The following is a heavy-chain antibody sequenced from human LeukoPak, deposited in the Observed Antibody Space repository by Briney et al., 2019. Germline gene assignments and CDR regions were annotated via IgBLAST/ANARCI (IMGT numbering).Heavy chain of an antibody. CDR3: AKDRSSLKGGDAFDI. Sequence: PGGSLRLPCVASGFTFSSCPMHWVRQAPGKGLEWVSGISNSGGSTYYADFVKGRFTISRDNSKNTLYLQMSSLRAEDTAVYYCAKDRSSLKGGDAFDIWGQGTMVTVSS. CDR1: GFTFSSCP. J-gene: IGHJ3*02. V-gene: IGHV3-23*01. CDR2: ISNSGGST. D-gene: IGHD6-13*01.